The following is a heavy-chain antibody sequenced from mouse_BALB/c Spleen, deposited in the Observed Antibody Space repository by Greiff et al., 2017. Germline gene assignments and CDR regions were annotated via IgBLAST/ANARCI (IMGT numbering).Heavy chain of an antibody. CDR3: ARARDGYHYYAMDY. J-gene: IGHJ4*01. CDR2: INSNGGST. Sequence: EVKLMESGGGLVQPGGSLKLSCAASGFTFSSYGMSWVRQTPDKRLELVATINSNGGSTYYPDSVKGRFTISRDNAKNTLYLQMSSLKSEDTAMYYCARARDGYHYYAMDYWGQGTSVTVSS. D-gene: IGHD2-3*01. CDR1: GFTFSSYG. V-gene: IGHV5-6-3*01.